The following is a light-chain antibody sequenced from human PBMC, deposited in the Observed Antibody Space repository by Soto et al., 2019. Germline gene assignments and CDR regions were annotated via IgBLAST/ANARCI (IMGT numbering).Light chain of an antibody. CDR2: EVS. V-gene: IGLV2-14*01. J-gene: IGLJ3*02. CDR1: SSDVGSYNY. Sequence: QSALTQPASVSGSPGQSITISCTGTSSDVGSYNYVSWYQQHPGKAPKLMIYEVSNRPSGVSNRFSRSKSGNTASLTISGLQAEDEANFYCCSYTSSSTVFGGGTKVTVL. CDR3: CSYTSSSTV.